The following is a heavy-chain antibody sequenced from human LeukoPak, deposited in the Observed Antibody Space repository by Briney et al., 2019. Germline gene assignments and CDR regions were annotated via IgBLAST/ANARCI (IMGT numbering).Heavy chain of an antibody. V-gene: IGHV4-39*01. J-gene: IGHJ4*02. CDR1: GGSISSSSYY. Sequence: PSETLSLTCTVSGGSISSSSYYWGWIRQPPGKGLEWIGSIYYSGSTYYNPSLKGRVTISVDTSKNQFSLKLSSVTAADTAVYYCASRQSQWLVQYYFDYWGQGTLVTVSS. CDR2: IYYSGST. CDR3: ASRQSQWLVQYYFDY. D-gene: IGHD6-19*01.